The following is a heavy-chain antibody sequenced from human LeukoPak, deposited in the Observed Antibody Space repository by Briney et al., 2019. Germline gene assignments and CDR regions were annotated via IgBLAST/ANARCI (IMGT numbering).Heavy chain of an antibody. Sequence: PGGSLRLSCAASGFTFDDYAMHWVRQAPGKGLEWVSSISSSSSYIYYADSVKGRFTISRDNAKNSLYLQMNSLRAENTAVYYCASDGMTTTLFGYWGQGTLVTGSS. CDR3: ASDGMTTTLFGY. V-gene: IGHV3-21*01. CDR1: GFTFDDYA. CDR2: ISSSSSYI. D-gene: IGHD4-17*01. J-gene: IGHJ4*02.